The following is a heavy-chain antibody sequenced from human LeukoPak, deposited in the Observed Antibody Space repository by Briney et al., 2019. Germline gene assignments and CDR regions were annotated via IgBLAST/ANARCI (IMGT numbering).Heavy chain of an antibody. V-gene: IGHV1-2*02. J-gene: IGHJ5*02. D-gene: IGHD2-2*01. Sequence: ASVKVSCKASGYTFTGYYMHWVRQAPGQGLEWMGWINPNSGGTNYAQKLQGRVTMTRDTSISTAYMELSRLRSDDTAVYYCARDRVPGYCSSTSCSNWFDPWGQGTLVTVSS. CDR1: GYTFTGYY. CDR2: INPNSGGT. CDR3: ARDRVPGYCSSTSCSNWFDP.